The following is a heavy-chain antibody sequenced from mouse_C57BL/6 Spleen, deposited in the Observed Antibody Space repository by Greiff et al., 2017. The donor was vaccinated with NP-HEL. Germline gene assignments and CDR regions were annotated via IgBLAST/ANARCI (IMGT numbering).Heavy chain of an antibody. CDR1: GYAFSSSW. Sequence: VQLQQSGPELVKPGASVKISCKASGYAFSSSWMNWVKQRPGKGLEWIGRIYPGDGGTNYNGKFKGKATLTADKSSSTAYMQLSSLTSEDSAVYFCARSIYYGSSYGAMDYWGQGTSVTVSS. V-gene: IGHV1-82*01. CDR3: ARSIYYGSSYGAMDY. D-gene: IGHD1-1*01. J-gene: IGHJ4*01. CDR2: IYPGDGGT.